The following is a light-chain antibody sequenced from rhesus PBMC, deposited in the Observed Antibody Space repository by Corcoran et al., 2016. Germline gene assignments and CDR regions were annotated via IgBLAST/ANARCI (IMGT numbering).Light chain of an antibody. J-gene: IGKJ3*01. CDR1: QGISSW. CDR2: KAS. V-gene: IGKV1-22*01. Sequence: DIQMTQSPSSLSASVGDTVTITCRASQGISSWLDWYQQKPRKAPKLLISKASSLQSGVPSRFSGSGSGTDFTLTISSLQSEDFATYYCQQYSSRPFTFGPGTKLDIK. CDR3: QQYSSRPFT.